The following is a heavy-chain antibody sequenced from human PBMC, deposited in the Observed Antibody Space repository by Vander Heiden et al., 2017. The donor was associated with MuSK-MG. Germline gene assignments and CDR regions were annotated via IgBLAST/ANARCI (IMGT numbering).Heavy chain of an antibody. CDR3: ARDRYFSSSSFYRGGFDY. Sequence: QLQRVQSRAEHKKPGASVTVSCKAHGVTFRSYAFGWVRLAPGQGIEWMVGIIPILGIATYERTFQGRVTIPAYKSTSTASMELSSLSSEETAVYYWARDRYFSSSSFYRGGFDYWGQGTLVTLSS. J-gene: IGHJ4*02. D-gene: IGHD2-2*02. CDR2: IIPILGIA. CDR1: GVTFRSYA. V-gene: IGHV1-69*10.